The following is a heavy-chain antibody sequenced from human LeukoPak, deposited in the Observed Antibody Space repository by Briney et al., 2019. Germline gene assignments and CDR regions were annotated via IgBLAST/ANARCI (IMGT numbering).Heavy chain of an antibody. D-gene: IGHD5-18*01. Sequence: GGSLRLSCAASGFTFSSYAMSWVRQAPGKGLEWVSAISGSSGSTYYADSVKGRFTISRDNSKNTLYLQMNSLRAEDTAVYYCAKAKWIQLWLSPGAFDIWGQGTMVTVSS. CDR1: GFTFSSYA. CDR2: ISGSSGST. CDR3: AKAKWIQLWLSPGAFDI. J-gene: IGHJ3*02. V-gene: IGHV3-23*01.